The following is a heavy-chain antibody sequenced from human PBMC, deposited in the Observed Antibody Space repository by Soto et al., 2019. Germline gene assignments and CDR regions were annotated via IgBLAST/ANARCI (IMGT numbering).Heavy chain of an antibody. CDR3: ASLHCSGANCYSGLGRNFDY. J-gene: IGHJ4*02. D-gene: IGHD2-15*01. V-gene: IGHV4-39*01. Sequence: SETLSLTCSVSGVSVRSTSYSWAWIRQPPGKGLDLVGTLYYNGGTYYSPSLKSRVTMSLDTSKNQLSLRLTSVTAADTALYYCASLHCSGANCYSGLGRNFDYWGLGSLVTVSS. CDR1: GVSVRSTSYS. CDR2: LYYNGGT.